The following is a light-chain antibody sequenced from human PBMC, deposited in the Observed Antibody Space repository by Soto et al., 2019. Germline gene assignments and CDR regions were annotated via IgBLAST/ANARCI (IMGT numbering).Light chain of an antibody. V-gene: IGLV1-51*02. CDR2: ETN. Sequence: QSVLTQPPSVSAAPGQTVTISCSGSSSKIGNNFVSWYQQLPGAAPKLLIYETNRRPAGIPDCFSGSKSGTSATLAITGLQSADEADYYCGTWDTSLSAGRVFGPGTKVTVL. CDR1: SSKIGNNF. CDR3: GTWDTSLSAGRV. J-gene: IGLJ1*01.